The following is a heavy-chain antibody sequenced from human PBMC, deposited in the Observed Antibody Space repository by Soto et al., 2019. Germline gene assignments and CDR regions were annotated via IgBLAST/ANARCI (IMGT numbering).Heavy chain of an antibody. CDR2: IYWDDDK. V-gene: IGHV2-5*02. J-gene: IGHJ4*02. CDR3: ARALGSWGSYYFDH. Sequence: QITLKESGPTLVRPTQTLTLTCTVSGFSLDTWGVGVGWIRQPPGKAPEWLALIYWDDDKRYSPSLKNRLTSTMDTSKNQVVLTVTNMDPVDTVTYYCARALGSWGSYYFDHWGQGTLVTVSS. CDR1: GFSLDTWGVG. D-gene: IGHD3-16*01.